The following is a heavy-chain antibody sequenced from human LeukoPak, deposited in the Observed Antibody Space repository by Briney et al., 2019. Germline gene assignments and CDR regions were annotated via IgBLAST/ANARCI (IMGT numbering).Heavy chain of an antibody. J-gene: IGHJ6*03. V-gene: IGHV1-69*05. Sequence: SVKVSCKASGGTFSSYAISWVRQAPGQGLEWIGRIIPIFGTANYAQKFQGRVTITTDESTSTAYMELSSLRSEDTAVYYCARDVRGCSGGSCYYYYYYMDVWGKGTTVTVSS. CDR2: IIPIFGTA. CDR3: ARDVRGCSGGSCYYYYYYMDV. CDR1: GGTFSSYA. D-gene: IGHD2-15*01.